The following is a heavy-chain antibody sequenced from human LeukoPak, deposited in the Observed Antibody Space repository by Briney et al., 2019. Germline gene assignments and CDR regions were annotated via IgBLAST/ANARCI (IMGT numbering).Heavy chain of an antibody. D-gene: IGHD1-26*01. V-gene: IGHV4-31*03. CDR2: IYYSGST. CDR3: ARFSLAGAALDY. J-gene: IGHJ4*02. Sequence: SETLSLACTVSGGSISSGGYYWSWIRQHPGKGLEWIGYIYYSGSTNYNPSLKSRVTISVDTSKNQFSLKLSSVTAADTAVYYCARFSLAGAALDYWGQGTLVTVSS. CDR1: GGSISSGGYY.